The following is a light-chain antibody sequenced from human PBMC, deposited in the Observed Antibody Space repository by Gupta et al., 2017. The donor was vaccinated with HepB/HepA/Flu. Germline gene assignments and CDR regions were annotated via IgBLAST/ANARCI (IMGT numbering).Light chain of an antibody. Sequence: QAGLTQPPAVSKRSKQTALITSTGNSNNVGNQEAARLQQHQGHPPKLISDKNNNRTSGISDRFSASRSGNTASLTITGLYPEDEDNYYCSAGENSLSAQVVGGVTNLTVL. V-gene: IGLV10-54*04. CDR1: SNNVGNQE. CDR2: KNN. CDR3: SAGENSLSAQV. J-gene: IGLJ2*01.